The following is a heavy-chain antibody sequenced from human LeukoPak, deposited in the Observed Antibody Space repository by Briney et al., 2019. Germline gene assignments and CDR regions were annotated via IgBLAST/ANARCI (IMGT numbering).Heavy chain of an antibody. CDR3: AMYYYDSSGSSRFDP. Sequence: SETLSLTCAVYGGSFSGYYWSWIRQPPGKGLEWIGEINHSGSTNYNPSLKSRVTISVDTSKNQFSLKLSSVTAADTAVYYCAMYYYDSSGSSRFDPWGQGTLVTVSS. D-gene: IGHD3-22*01. V-gene: IGHV4-34*01. CDR1: GGSFSGYY. CDR2: INHSGST. J-gene: IGHJ5*02.